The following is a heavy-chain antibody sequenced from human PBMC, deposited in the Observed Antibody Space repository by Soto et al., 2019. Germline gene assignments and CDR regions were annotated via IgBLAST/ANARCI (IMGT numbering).Heavy chain of an antibody. D-gene: IGHD2-2*01. CDR3: ARNPSHLCASTSCHAFDI. CDR2: IYYSGTT. J-gene: IGHJ3*02. V-gene: IGHV4-31*03. CDR1: GGSISSGAYY. Sequence: PAETLSLTCSVSGGSISSGAYYWKWIRQHPRKCLEWIGYIYYSGTTYYNPSLGSRVSISADTSKNQFSLKLNSVTVADTAVYYCARNPSHLCASTSCHAFDIWGQGTMVTVSS.